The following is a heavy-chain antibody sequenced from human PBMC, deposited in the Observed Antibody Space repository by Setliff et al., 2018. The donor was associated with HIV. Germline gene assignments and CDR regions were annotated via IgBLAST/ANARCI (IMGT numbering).Heavy chain of an antibody. CDR2: VYPSDGST. CDR1: GYTFTSYY. Sequence: WASVKVSCKASGYTFTSYYMHWVRQAPGQGLEWMGMVYPSDGSTSYAQKFQGRVTMTRDTSTSTIYMELNSLTSEDTAVYYCARGSAPYILGASDNWGQGTLVTVSS. V-gene: IGHV1-46*01. CDR3: ARGSAPYILGASDN. J-gene: IGHJ4*02. D-gene: IGHD1-26*01.